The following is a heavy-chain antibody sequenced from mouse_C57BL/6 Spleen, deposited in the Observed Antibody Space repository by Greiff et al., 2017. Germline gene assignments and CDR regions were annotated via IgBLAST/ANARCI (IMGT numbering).Heavy chain of an antibody. CDR2: IDPNSGGT. J-gene: IGHJ3*01. CDR3: ARNYEGAWFAY. CDR1: GYTFTSYW. Sequence: VQLQQPGAALVKPGASVKLSCKASGYTFTSYWMHWVKQGPGRGLEWSGRIDPNSGGTTYNEKFKSKATLTVDKPSSTAYMQLSSLTSEDSAVYYCARNYEGAWFAYWGQGTLVTVSA. V-gene: IGHV1-72*01. D-gene: IGHD1-1*01.